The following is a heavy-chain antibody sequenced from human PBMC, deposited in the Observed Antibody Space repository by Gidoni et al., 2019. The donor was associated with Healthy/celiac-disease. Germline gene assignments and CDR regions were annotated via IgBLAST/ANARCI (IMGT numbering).Heavy chain of an antibody. Sequence: EVQLLESGGGLVQPGGSLRLSCSASGFTFSSYAMRWFRQAPGKGLEWVSAISGSGGSTYYAESVKGRFTISRDNSKNTLYLQMNSLRAEDTAVYYCAKSTNYDFWSGYYEMRADDAFDIWGQGTMVTVSS. CDR2: ISGSGGST. CDR3: AKSTNYDFWSGYYEMRADDAFDI. CDR1: GFTFSSYA. J-gene: IGHJ3*02. V-gene: IGHV3-23*01. D-gene: IGHD3-3*01.